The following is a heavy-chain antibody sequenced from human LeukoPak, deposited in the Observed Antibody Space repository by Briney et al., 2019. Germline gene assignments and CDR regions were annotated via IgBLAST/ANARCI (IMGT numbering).Heavy chain of an antibody. CDR3: ARDSEYSSGWLNTFDY. J-gene: IGHJ4*02. CDR2: IIPIFGIA. V-gene: IGHV1-69*10. CDR1: VGTFSSYT. Sequence: SVKVSFKASVGTFSSYTISWERQAPGQGLEWIGGIIPIFGIANYAQKFQGRVMITADKSTSTDYREPSSRRPEQTHAYQCARDSEYSSGWLNTFDYWEQGTLATGSA. D-gene: IGHD6-13*01.